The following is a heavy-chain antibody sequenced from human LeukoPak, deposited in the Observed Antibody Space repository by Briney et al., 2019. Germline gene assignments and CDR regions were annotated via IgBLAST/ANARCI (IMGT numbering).Heavy chain of an antibody. V-gene: IGHV4-34*01. J-gene: IGHJ5*02. Sequence: SETLSLTCAVYGGSFSGYYWSWIRQPPGKGLEWIGEINHSGSTNYDPSLKSRVTISVDTSKNQFSPKLSSVTAADTAVYYCASRIAAAGSDRGNWFDPWGQGTLVTVSS. CDR3: ASRIAAAGSDRGNWFDP. D-gene: IGHD6-13*01. CDR1: GGSFSGYY. CDR2: INHSGST.